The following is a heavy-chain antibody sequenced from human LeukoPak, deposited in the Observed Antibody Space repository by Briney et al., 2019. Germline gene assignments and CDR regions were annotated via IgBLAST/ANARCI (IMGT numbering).Heavy chain of an antibody. V-gene: IGHV4-61*02. J-gene: IGHJ4*02. CDR2: IYTSGST. Sequence: SETLSLTCTVSGGSISSGSYYWSWIRQPAGKGLEWIGRIYTSGSTNYNPSLKSRVTISVDTSKNQFSLKLSSVTAADTAVYYCARDCSGGSCPGFVYFDYWGQGTLVTVSS. D-gene: IGHD2-15*01. CDR1: GGSISSGSYY. CDR3: ARDCSGGSCPGFVYFDY.